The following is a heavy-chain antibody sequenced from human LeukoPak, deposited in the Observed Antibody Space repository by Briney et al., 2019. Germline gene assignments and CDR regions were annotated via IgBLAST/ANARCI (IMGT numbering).Heavy chain of an antibody. CDR1: GYTFTSYA. CDR3: ARAYDGSGNLDY. J-gene: IGHJ4*02. CDR2: ITPSGGT. D-gene: IGHD3-22*01. V-gene: IGHV1-2*02. Sequence: ASVKVSCKASGYTFTSYAMHWVRQAPGQGLEWMGWITPSGGTNYPQKFQGRVAITRDTSITTAYMDLSRLTSDDTAVYYCARAYDGSGNLDYWGQGTLVTVSS.